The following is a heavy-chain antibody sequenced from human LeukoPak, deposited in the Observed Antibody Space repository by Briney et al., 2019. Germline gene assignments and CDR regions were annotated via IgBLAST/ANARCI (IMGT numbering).Heavy chain of an antibody. J-gene: IGHJ6*03. Sequence: KSSETLSLTCTVSGGSIRNYYWSWIRQSPGRGLEWIGYFFNDNLNYNSALKSRLTISVATSKNQLSLSLSSVTAVDTDVYLCVRGAYCNTTNCYAPDYHYMDVWGKGTTVTVSS. CDR1: GGSIRNYY. D-gene: IGHD2-2*01. CDR2: FFNDNL. V-gene: IGHV4-59*01. CDR3: VRGAYCNTTNCYAPDYHYMDV.